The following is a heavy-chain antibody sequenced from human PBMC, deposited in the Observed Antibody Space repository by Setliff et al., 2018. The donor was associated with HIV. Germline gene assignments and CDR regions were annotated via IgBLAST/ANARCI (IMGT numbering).Heavy chain of an antibody. V-gene: IGHV4-38-2*01. D-gene: IGHD5-12*01. CDR2: MYHTGST. Sequence: SETLSLTCAVSGYSISSGCYWGWIRQPPGKGLEWIGRMYHTGSTYNSPSLNSRFTISVDTSKNQFSLKLRSVTAADTAVYYCARQPLYNDYDWRSYYLDYWGQGSLVTVSS. CDR1: GYSISSGCY. CDR3: ARQPLYNDYDWRSYYLDY. J-gene: IGHJ4*02.